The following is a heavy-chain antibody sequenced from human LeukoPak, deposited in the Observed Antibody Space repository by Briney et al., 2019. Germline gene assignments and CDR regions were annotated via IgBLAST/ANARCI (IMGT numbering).Heavy chain of an antibody. CDR2: ISGTGGST. V-gene: IGHV3-23*01. Sequence: GGSLRLSCAASGFTFSSYAMSWVRQAPGKGLEWVSTISGTGGSTYYADSVKGRFTISRDNSKNRLYLQMNSLRAEDTAVYYCAKDIMRWLQPEYYFDYWGQGTLVTVSS. J-gene: IGHJ4*02. CDR1: GFTFSSYA. D-gene: IGHD5-24*01. CDR3: AKDIMRWLQPEYYFDY.